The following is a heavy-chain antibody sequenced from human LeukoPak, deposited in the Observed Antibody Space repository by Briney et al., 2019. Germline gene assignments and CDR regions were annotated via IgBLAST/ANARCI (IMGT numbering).Heavy chain of an antibody. CDR3: ARRGYSSSWSPFDY. Sequence: SETLSLTCSVSGGSVSSGSYYWSWIRQPPGKGLEWIGYIYYSGSTNYKPSLKSRVTVSVDTSKNQFYLKLSSVTAADTAVYYCARRGYSSSWSPFDYWGQGTLVTVSS. D-gene: IGHD6-13*01. J-gene: IGHJ4*02. V-gene: IGHV4-61*01. CDR1: GGSVSSGSYY. CDR2: IYYSGST.